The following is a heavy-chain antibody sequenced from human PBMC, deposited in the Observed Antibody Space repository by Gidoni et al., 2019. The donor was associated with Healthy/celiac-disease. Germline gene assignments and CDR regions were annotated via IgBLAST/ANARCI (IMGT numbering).Heavy chain of an antibody. V-gene: IGHV4-34*01. CDR3: ARGLVRGVINY. J-gene: IGHJ4*02. Sequence: QVQLQQWGAGLLKPSETLSLTCAVYGGSFSGYYWSWIRQPPGKGLEWIGEINHSGSTNYNPSRKSRVTISVDTSKNQFSLKLSSVTAADTAVYYCARGLVRGVINYWGQGTLVTVSS. CDR1: GGSFSGYY. CDR2: INHSGST. D-gene: IGHD3-10*01.